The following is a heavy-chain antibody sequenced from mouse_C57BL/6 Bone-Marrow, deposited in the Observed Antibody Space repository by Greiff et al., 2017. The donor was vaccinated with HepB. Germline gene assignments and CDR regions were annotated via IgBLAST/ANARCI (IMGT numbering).Heavy chain of an antibody. D-gene: IGHD2-3*01. V-gene: IGHV1-26*01. CDR2: INPNNGGT. CDR1: GYTFTDYY. J-gene: IGHJ1*03. CDR3: ARWLLHDV. Sequence: EVQLQQSGPELVKPGASVKISCKASGYTFTDYYMNWVKQSHGKSLEWIGDINPNNGGTSYNQKFKGKATLTVDKSSSTAYMELRSLTSEDSAVYYCARWLLHDVWGTGTTVTVSS.